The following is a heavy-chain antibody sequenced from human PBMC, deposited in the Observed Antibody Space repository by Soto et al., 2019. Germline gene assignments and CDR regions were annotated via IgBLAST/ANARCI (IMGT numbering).Heavy chain of an antibody. D-gene: IGHD4-17*01. CDR3: ARGTYGVGNWFDP. CDR1: GFTFSSYS. CDR2: ISSSSSTI. Sequence: GGSLRLSCAASGFTFSSYSMNWVRQAPGKGLEWVSYISSSSSTIYYADSVKGRFTISRDNAKNSLYLQMNSLRAEDTAVYYCARGTYGVGNWFDPWGQGPLVTVSS. J-gene: IGHJ5*02. V-gene: IGHV3-48*04.